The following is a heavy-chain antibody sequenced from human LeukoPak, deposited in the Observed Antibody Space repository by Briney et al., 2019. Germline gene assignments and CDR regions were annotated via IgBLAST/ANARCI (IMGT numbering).Heavy chain of an antibody. CDR3: ARVFIYCSGGSCYCDY. D-gene: IGHD2-15*01. CDR1: GYTFTGYY. V-gene: IGHV1-2*02. J-gene: IGHJ4*02. CDR2: INPNSGGT. Sequence: ASVKVSCKASGYTFTGYYMHWVRQAPGQGLEWMGWINPNSGGTNYAQKIQGRVTMTRDTSISTAYMELSRLRSDDTAVYYCARVFIYCSGGSCYCDYWGQGTLVTVSS.